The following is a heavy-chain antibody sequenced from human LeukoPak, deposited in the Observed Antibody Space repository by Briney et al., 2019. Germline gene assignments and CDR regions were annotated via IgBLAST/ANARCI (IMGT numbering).Heavy chain of an antibody. J-gene: IGHJ3*02. CDR2: IIPIFGTA. V-gene: IGHV1-69*13. Sequence: SVNVSCKASGGTFSSYAISWVRQAPGQGLEWMGGIIPIFGTANYAQKFQGRVTITADESTSTAYMELSSLRSEDTAVYYCARVRSGSDSGWEAFDIWGQGTMVTVSS. CDR3: ARVRSGSDSGWEAFDI. D-gene: IGHD6-19*01. CDR1: GGTFSSYA.